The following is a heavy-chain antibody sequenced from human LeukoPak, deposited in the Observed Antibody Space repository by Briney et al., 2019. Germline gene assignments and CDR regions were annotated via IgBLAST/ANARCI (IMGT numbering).Heavy chain of an antibody. CDR1: GFTFSSYS. V-gene: IGHV3-21*01. J-gene: IGHJ6*02. D-gene: IGHD6-6*01. CDR3: ALLVSEAARPYYYYGMDV. CDR2: ISSSSSYI. Sequence: GGSLRLSCAASGFTFSSYSMTWVRQAPGKGLEWVSSISSSSSYIYYADSVKGRFTISRDNAKNSLYLQMNSLRAEDTAVYYCALLVSEAARPYYYYGMDVWGQGTTVTVSS.